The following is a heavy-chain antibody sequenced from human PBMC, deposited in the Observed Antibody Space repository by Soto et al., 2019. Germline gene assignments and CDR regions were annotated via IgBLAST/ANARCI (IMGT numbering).Heavy chain of an antibody. CDR3: ARVSWGCSGGSCYVMKYYFDY. CDR2: LYYSGST. Sequence: QVQLQESGPGLVEPSQPLSLPRSVSGVSINSGDYYWCWIRHPPGEGLESIGYLYYSGSTYYNPSLKSRVTISVDTSQTQFSLKLSSVTAADKAVYYCARVSWGCSGGSCYVMKYYFDYWGQGTLVTVSS. J-gene: IGHJ4*02. V-gene: IGHV4-30-4*01. D-gene: IGHD2-15*01. CDR1: GVSINSGDYY.